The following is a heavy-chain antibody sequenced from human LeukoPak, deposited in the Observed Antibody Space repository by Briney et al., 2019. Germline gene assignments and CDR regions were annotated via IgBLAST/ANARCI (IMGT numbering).Heavy chain of an antibody. Sequence: SETLSLTCAVYGGSFSGYYWSWIRQPPGKGPEWIGEINHSGSTNYNPSLKSRVTISVDTSKNQFSLKLSSVTAADTAVYYCARFRRVVPAAIGFDPWGQGTLVTVSS. D-gene: IGHD2-2*01. J-gene: IGHJ5*02. V-gene: IGHV4-34*01. CDR1: GGSFSGYY. CDR3: ARFRRVVPAAIGFDP. CDR2: INHSGST.